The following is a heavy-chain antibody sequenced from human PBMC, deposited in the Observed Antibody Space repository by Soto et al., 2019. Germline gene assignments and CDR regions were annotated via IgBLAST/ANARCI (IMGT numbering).Heavy chain of an antibody. CDR1: GYSFTGYY. J-gene: IGHJ6*02. V-gene: IGHV1-2*02. Sequence: AAVNVSCKASGYSFTGYYMPRVRQAPGQGLEWMGWINPNSGGTNYAQKFQGRVTMTRDTSISTAYMELSRLRSDGTAVYYCASGTPRYCTNGVCTADYYYGMDVWGQGTTVTVSS. D-gene: IGHD2-8*01. CDR3: ASGTPRYCTNGVCTADYYYGMDV. CDR2: INPNSGGT.